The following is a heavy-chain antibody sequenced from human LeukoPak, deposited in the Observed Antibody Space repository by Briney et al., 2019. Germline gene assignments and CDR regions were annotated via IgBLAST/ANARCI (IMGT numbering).Heavy chain of an antibody. J-gene: IGHJ6*02. V-gene: IGHV3-23*01. Sequence: QTGGSLRLSCAASGFTFSSYSMNWVRQAPGKGLEWVSAISGSGTRTYYADSVKGRFTISRDNSKNTLYLQMNSLRAEDTAVYYCAKDYSSWQYYYYYYGMDVWGQGTTVTVSS. CDR3: AKDYSSWQYYYYYYGMDV. D-gene: IGHD6-13*01. CDR1: GFTFSSYS. CDR2: ISGSGTRT.